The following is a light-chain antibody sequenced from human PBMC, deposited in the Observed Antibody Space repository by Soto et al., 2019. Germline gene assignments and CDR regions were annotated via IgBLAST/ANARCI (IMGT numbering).Light chain of an antibody. CDR2: DAS. V-gene: IGKV1-5*01. CDR1: QSISRW. J-gene: IGKJ1*01. Sequence: DIQMTQSPSTLSASVGDRVTITCRASQSISRWLAWHQQKPGKAPRLLIYDASNLQRGVPSRFSGSGSGTEFTLTITSLQPEDFATYYCQQYETFSGTFGPGTKVDIK. CDR3: QQYETFSGT.